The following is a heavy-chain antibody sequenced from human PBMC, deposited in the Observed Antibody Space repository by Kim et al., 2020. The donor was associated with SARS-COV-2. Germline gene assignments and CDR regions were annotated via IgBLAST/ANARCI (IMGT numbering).Heavy chain of an antibody. Sequence: ASVKVSCKASGYTFPSYGISWVRQAPGQGLEWMGWISPYNGNTNYAQKLQGRVTLTTDTSTSTAYMELRSLRSDDTAVYYCARAVAVAGYQIFYYYGMDLWGQGTTVTVSS. V-gene: IGHV1-18*01. CDR2: ISPYNGNT. CDR1: GYTFPSYG. D-gene: IGHD6-19*01. CDR3: ARAVAVAGYQIFYYYGMDL. J-gene: IGHJ6*02.